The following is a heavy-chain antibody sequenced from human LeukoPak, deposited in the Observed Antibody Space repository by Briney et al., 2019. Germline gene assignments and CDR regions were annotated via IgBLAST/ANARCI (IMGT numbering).Heavy chain of an antibody. J-gene: IGHJ4*02. D-gene: IGHD3-10*01. CDR1: GYTFTSYA. Sequence: APVRVSCKASGYTFTSYAMHWVRQAPGQRLEWMGWINAGNGNTKYSQKFQGRVTITRDTSASAAYMELGSLRSEDTAVYYCARAPGMVRGVILWSDYWGQGTLVTVSS. CDR2: INAGNGNT. V-gene: IGHV1-3*01. CDR3: ARAPGMVRGVILWSDY.